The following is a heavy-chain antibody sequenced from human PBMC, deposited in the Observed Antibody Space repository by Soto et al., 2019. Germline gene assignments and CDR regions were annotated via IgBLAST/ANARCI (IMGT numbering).Heavy chain of an antibody. CDR3: TRNSGYDEADGY. V-gene: IGHV3-49*03. D-gene: IGHD5-12*01. J-gene: IGHJ4*02. CDR1: GFTFGDYA. CDR2: IRSKAYGGTT. Sequence: SLRLSCTASGFTFGDYAMSWFRQEPGKGLEWVGFIRSKAYGGTTEYAASVKGRFTISRDDSKSIAYLQMNSLKTEDTAVYYCTRNSGYDEADGYWGQGTLVTVSS.